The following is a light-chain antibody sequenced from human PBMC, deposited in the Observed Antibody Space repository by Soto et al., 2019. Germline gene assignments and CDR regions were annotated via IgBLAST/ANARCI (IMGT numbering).Light chain of an antibody. CDR3: QQYNNWSWT. CDR2: GAS. CDR1: QGIGST. J-gene: IGKJ1*01. Sequence: EIVMTQSPATLSVSPGERATLSCRASQGIGSTLAWYQHKPGQAPRLLIYGASTRAPGISARFSGSGSGTEFTLTISSLQSEDFAIYYCQQYNNWSWTFGQGTKVDI. V-gene: IGKV3-15*01.